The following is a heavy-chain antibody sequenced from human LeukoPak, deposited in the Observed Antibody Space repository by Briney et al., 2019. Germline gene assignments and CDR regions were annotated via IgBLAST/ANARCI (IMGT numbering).Heavy chain of an antibody. V-gene: IGHV1-2*02. Sequence: GASVKVSCKASGYTFPGYYMHWVRQAPGQGLEWMGWINPNSGGTNYAQKFQGRVTMTRDTSISTAYMELSRLRSDDTAVYYCARVGCSSTSCYPPDYWGQRPLVTVSS. CDR2: INPNSGGT. CDR1: GYTFPGYY. CDR3: ARVGCSSTSCYPPDY. J-gene: IGHJ4*02. D-gene: IGHD2-2*01.